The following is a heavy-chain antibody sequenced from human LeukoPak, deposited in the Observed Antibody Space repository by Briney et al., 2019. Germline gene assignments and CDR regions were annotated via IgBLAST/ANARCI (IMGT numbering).Heavy chain of an antibody. CDR3: ARGGRDSSGYYYFVDY. V-gene: IGHV1-2*02. CDR1: GYTFTGYY. J-gene: IGHJ4*02. D-gene: IGHD3-22*01. CDR2: INPNSGGT. Sequence: ASVKVSCKASGYTFTGYYMHWVRQAPGQGLEWMGWINPNSGGTNYAQKFQGRVTMTRDTSISTAYMELSRLRSDDTAVYYCARGGRDSSGYYYFVDYWGQGTLVTVSS.